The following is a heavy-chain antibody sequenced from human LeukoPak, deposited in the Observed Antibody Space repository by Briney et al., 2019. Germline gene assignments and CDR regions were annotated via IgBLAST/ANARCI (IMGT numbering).Heavy chain of an antibody. CDR3: TTDGSGAAAAFDY. V-gene: IGHV3-15*07. CDR2: IKSKTDGGTT. D-gene: IGHD6-13*01. Sequence: GGSLRLSCAASGFTFSNAWMNWVRQAPGKGLEWVGRIKSKTDGGTTDYAAPVKGRFTNSRDDSKNTLYLQMNSLKTEDTAVYYCTTDGSGAAAAFDYWGQGTLVTVSS. J-gene: IGHJ4*02. CDR1: GFTFSNAW.